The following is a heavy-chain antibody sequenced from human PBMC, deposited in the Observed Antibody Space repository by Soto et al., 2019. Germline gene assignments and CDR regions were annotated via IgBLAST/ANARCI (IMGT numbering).Heavy chain of an antibody. CDR2: IYYSGST. CDR3: ARRNGDYSYYFDY. D-gene: IGHD4-17*01. V-gene: IGHV4-39*01. CDR1: GGSISSSSYY. J-gene: IGHJ4*02. Sequence: PSETLSLTCTVSGGSISSSSYYWGWIRQPPGKGLEWIGSIYYSGSTYYNPPLKSRVTISVDTSKNQFSLKPSSVTAADTAVYYCARRNGDYSYYFDYWGQGTLVTVSS.